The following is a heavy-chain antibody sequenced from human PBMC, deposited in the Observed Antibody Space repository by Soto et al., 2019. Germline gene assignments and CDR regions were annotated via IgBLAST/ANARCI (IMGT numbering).Heavy chain of an antibody. J-gene: IGHJ4*02. CDR1: GFSFKSHG. CDR3: AKDHRNGGSRVDY. CDR2: ISYDGKDA. V-gene: IGHV3-30*18. D-gene: IGHD2-15*01. Sequence: QVQLVGSGGGVVQPGRSLRLSCAVSGFSFKSHGMHWVRQAPGKGLEWVAFISYDGKDANYADSVKGRFTISRDNSKDALYLQMGSLRGEDTAVYFCAKDHRNGGSRVDYWGQGTLVTVSS.